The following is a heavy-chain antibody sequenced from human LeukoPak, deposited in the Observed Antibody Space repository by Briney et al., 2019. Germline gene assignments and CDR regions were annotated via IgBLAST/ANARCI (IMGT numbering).Heavy chain of an antibody. CDR1: GGSISSSNR. V-gene: IGHV4-4*02. D-gene: IGHD3-22*01. CDR2: IYHSGST. CDR3: ARESGYYYDTRYFDY. J-gene: IGHJ4*02. Sequence: SETLSLTCAVSGGSISSSNRWSWVRQPPGKGLEWIGEIYHSGSTNYNPSLKSRVTISVDKSKNQFSLKLSSVTAADTAVYYCARESGYYYDTRYFDYWGQGTLVTVSS.